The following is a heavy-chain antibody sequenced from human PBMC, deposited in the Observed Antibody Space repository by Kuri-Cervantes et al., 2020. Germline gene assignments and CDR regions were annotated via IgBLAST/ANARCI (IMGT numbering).Heavy chain of an antibody. CDR3: ARAGSVMITFGGVVAYRFDC. J-gene: IGHJ4*02. CDR1: GYTFTSYG. CDR2: INPNSGGT. Sequence: ASVKVSCKASGYTFTSYGISWVRQAPGQGLEWMEWINPNSGGTNYAQKFQGRVTMTRDTSISTAYMELSRLRSDDTAVYYCARAGSVMITFGGVVAYRFDCWGQGTLVTVSS. D-gene: IGHD3-16*02. V-gene: IGHV1-2*02.